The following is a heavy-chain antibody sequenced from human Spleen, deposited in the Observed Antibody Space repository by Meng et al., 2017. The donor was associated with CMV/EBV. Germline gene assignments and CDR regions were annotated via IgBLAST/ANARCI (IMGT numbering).Heavy chain of an antibody. CDR3: ARTYDIVKYPFDI. J-gene: IGHJ3*02. CDR2: INPDSGGT. V-gene: IGHV1-2*02. D-gene: IGHD5-12*01. Sequence: ASVKVSCKASGYTFTGYYIHWVRQAPGQGLEWMGWINPDSGGTNYAQKFQGRVTMTRDTSITTAYMELSSLRSDDTAVFYCARTYDIVKYPFDIWDQGTVVTVSS. CDR1: GYTFTGYY.